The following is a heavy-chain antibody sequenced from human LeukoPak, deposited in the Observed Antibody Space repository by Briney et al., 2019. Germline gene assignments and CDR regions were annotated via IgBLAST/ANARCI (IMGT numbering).Heavy chain of an antibody. Sequence: GASVKVSCKASGGTFSSYAISWVRQAPGQGLEWMGGIIPIFGTANYAQKFQGRVTITADKSTSTAYMELSSLRSDDTAVYYCAKAWGAGRMNNWFDPWGQGTLVTVSS. D-gene: IGHD6-19*01. CDR2: IIPIFGTA. V-gene: IGHV1-69*06. CDR3: AKAWGAGRMNNWFDP. J-gene: IGHJ5*02. CDR1: GGTFSSYA.